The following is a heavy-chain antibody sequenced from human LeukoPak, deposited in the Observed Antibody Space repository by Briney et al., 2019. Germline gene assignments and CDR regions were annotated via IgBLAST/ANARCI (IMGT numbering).Heavy chain of an antibody. CDR3: ASADGYWPPYFDY. V-gene: IGHV1-18*01. Sequence: ASVKVSCKASGFTFTSCYFGWVRQAPGQGLEWLGWVSAYNGYTRYAQKLQGRVTMSTDTSTSTAHMDLRSLTSDDTAIDYCASADGYWPPYFDYWGQGTLVTVSS. D-gene: IGHD6-25*01. CDR2: VSAYNGYT. J-gene: IGHJ4*02. CDR1: GFTFTSCY.